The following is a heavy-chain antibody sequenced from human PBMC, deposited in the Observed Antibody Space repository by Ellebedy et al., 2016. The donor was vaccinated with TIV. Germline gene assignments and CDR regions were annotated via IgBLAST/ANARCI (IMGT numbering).Heavy chain of an antibody. V-gene: IGHV5-51*01. CDR3: ARQGGGDGYNIDY. CDR2: THPRDSDT. CDR1: GYSFTSHW. J-gene: IGHJ4*02. D-gene: IGHD5-24*01. Sequence: GESLKISCKGSGYSFTSHWIDWVRQTPGKGLEWMGITHPRDSDTRYSPPFQGQVTISVDKSISTAYLQWSSLKASDTAMYYCARQGGGDGYNIDYWGLGTLVTVSS.